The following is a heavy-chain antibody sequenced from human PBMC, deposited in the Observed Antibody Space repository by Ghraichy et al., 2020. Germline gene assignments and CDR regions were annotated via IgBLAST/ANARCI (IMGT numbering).Heavy chain of an antibody. D-gene: IGHD6-19*01. CDR1: GFTFSSYW. J-gene: IGHJ6*02. CDR3: ARQAGEGADYYYGMDV. V-gene: IGHV3-74*01. CDR2: INSDGSST. Sequence: GGSLRLSCAASGFTFSSYWMHWVRQAPGKGLVWVSRINSDGSSTSYADSVKGRFTISRDNAKNTLYLQMNSLRAEDTAVYYCARQAGEGADYYYGMDVWGQGTTVTVSS.